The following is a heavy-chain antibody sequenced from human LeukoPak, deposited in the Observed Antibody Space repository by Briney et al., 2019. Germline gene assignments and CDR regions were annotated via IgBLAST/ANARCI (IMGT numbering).Heavy chain of an antibody. CDR2: ISYDGSKK. CDR3: ARAGGSYQFDY. CDR1: GITFSSYA. Sequence: PGGALELSCAAPGITFSSYAMHLGRPAPGKGVGWVAVISYDGSKKYYADSVKGRFTISRDNSKNTLYLQMNSLRAEDTAVYYCARAGGSYQFDYWGQGTLVTVSS. D-gene: IGHD1-26*01. V-gene: IGHV3-30*04. J-gene: IGHJ4*02.